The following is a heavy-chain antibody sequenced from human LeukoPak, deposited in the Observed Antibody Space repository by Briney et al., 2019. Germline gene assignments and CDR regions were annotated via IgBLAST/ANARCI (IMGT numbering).Heavy chain of an antibody. V-gene: IGHV3-21*01. CDR3: ATSAVGGPNDY. D-gene: IGHD6-13*01. CDR1: GFAFSSYS. CDR2: ISSGSYTI. J-gene: IGHJ4*02. Sequence: GGSLRLSCAASGFAFSSYSMNWVRQAPGKGLEWVSVISSGSYTIYYADSVKGRFTISRDNAKNSLYLQMNSLRAEDTAVYYCATSAVGGPNDYWGQGTLVTVSS.